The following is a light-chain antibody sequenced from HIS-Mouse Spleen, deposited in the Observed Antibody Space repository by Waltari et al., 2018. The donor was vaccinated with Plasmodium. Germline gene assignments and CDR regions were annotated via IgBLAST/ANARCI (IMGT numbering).Light chain of an antibody. CDR1: NIGSKS. Sequence: SYALTQPPSVSVAPGQTARITCGGNNIGSKSGQGYQQKPGQAPVLGVYDDSDRPSGIPERFSGSNSGNTVTLTISRVEAGDEADYYCQVWDSSSDHHVVFGGGTKLTVL. V-gene: IGLV3-21*02. CDR3: QVWDSSSDHHVV. J-gene: IGLJ2*01. CDR2: DDS.